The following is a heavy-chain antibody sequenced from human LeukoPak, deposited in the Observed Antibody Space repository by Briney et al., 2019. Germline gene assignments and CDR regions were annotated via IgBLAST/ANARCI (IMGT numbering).Heavy chain of an antibody. D-gene: IGHD6-13*01. CDR3: ATHSSSWTLGMDV. Sequence: GGSLRLSCAASGVTFSSYEMNWVRQAPGKGLEWVSYISSSGSTIYCTDSVKGRFTISRDNAKNSLYLQMNSLRAEDTAVYYCATHSSSWTLGMDVWGQGTTVTVSS. J-gene: IGHJ6*02. CDR1: GVTFSSYE. V-gene: IGHV3-48*03. CDR2: ISSSGSTI.